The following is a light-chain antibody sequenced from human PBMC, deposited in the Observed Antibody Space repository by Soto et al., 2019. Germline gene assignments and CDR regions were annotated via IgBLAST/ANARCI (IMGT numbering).Light chain of an antibody. Sequence: EIVMTQSPATLSVSPGERATLSCGASQSVSSNLAWYQQKPGQAPRLLIYGASSRATGIPARFSGSGSGTEFTLTISSLQSEDLAVYYCQQYNNWPRTFGPGTKVDIK. CDR3: QQYNNWPRT. V-gene: IGKV3-15*01. CDR1: QSVSSN. CDR2: GAS. J-gene: IGKJ3*01.